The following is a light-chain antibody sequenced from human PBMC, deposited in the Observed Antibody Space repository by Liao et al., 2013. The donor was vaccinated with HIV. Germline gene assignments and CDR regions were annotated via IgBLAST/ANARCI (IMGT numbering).Light chain of an antibody. V-gene: IGLV3-1*01. Sequence: SYELTQPPSVSVSPGQTARITCSGDKLGSKYVCWYQQRPGQSPLLVIYQDDKRPSGIPERFSGSNSGNTATLTISGTQAIDEADYYCQAWDSTTFVFGTGTKVTVL. CDR2: QDD. CDR3: QAWDSTTFV. CDR1: KLGSKY. J-gene: IGLJ1*01.